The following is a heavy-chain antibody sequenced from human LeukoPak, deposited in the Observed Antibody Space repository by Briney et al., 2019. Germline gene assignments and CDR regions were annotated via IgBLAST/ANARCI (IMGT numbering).Heavy chain of an antibody. CDR3: AKDIVVVTHGDY. D-gene: IGHD3-22*01. CDR2: ISGSGGST. V-gene: IGHV3-23*01. CDR1: GFTFSSYA. Sequence: GGSLRLSCAASGFTFSSYAMSWVRQAPGKGLEWVSAISGSGGSTYHADSVKGRFTFSRDNSKNTLYLQMNSLRAEDTAVYYCAKDIVVVTHGDYWGQGTLVTVSS. J-gene: IGHJ4*02.